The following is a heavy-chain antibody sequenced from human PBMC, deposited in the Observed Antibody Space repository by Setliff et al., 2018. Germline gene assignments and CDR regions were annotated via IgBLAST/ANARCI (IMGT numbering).Heavy chain of an antibody. Sequence: ASVKVSCKTSGYPFTSYGISWVRQAPGQGLEWMGWISAYNGNTNYAQKLQGRVTMTTDTSTSTAYMELRSLRSDDTAVYYCARDYLGCSGGSCYENGMDVWGQGTTVTVSS. CDR2: ISAYNGNT. V-gene: IGHV1-18*01. CDR3: ARDYLGCSGGSCYENGMDV. D-gene: IGHD2-15*01. CDR1: GYPFTSYG. J-gene: IGHJ6*02.